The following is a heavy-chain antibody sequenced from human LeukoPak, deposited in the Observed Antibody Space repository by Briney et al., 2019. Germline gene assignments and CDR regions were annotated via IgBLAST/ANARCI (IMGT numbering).Heavy chain of an antibody. V-gene: IGHV1-18*01. Sequence: ASVKVSCTASGYTFTSYGISWVRQAPGQGLEWMGWISAYNGNTNYAQKLQGRVTMTTDTSTSTAYMELRSLRSDDTAVYYCARDLRGYCSSTSCHTGPYYFDYWGQGTLVTVSS. CDR1: GYTFTSYG. J-gene: IGHJ4*02. CDR2: ISAYNGNT. CDR3: ARDLRGYCSSTSCHTGPYYFDY. D-gene: IGHD2-2*02.